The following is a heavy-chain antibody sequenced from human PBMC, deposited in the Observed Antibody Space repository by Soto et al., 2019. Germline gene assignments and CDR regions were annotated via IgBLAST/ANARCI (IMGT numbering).Heavy chain of an antibody. CDR1: GFTFINYG. J-gene: IGHJ4*02. Sequence: QVQLVQSGAEVKKPGASVKVSCKASGFTFINYGFARVRQAPGQGLEWMGWISADSGNTNYAQKLQGRVTMTTDTSTSTAYVELRRLTSDDTAVYYCARERYDSSGPPLYWGQGTLVTVAS. CDR2: ISADSGNT. D-gene: IGHD3-22*01. CDR3: ARERYDSSGPPLY. V-gene: IGHV1-18*04.